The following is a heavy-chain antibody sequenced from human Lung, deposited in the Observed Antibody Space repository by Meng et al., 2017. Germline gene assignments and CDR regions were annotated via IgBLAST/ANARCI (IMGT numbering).Heavy chain of an antibody. CDR3: ARGPTTMAHDFDY. D-gene: IGHD4-11*01. V-gene: IGHV4-34*01. Sequence: QVQPQHGGAGLLQPSAPLSLPCVASGGSFSDYYWSWIRQPPGKGLEWIGEINHSGSTNYNPSLESRATISVDTSQNNLSLKLSSVTAADSAVYYCARGPTTMAHDFDYWGQGTLVTVSS. J-gene: IGHJ4*02. CDR1: GGSFSDYY. CDR2: INHSGST.